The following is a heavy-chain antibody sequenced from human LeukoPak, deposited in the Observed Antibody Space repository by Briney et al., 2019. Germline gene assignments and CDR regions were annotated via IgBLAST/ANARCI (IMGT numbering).Heavy chain of an antibody. J-gene: IGHJ4*02. CDR3: ARDRSYYGSGSLHY. D-gene: IGHD3-10*01. CDR2: ISAYNGNT. CDR1: GYTFTSYG. Sequence: GASVKASCKASGYTFTSYGISWVRQAPGQGLEWMGWISAYNGNTNYAQKLQGRVTMTTDTSTSTAYMELRSLRSDDTAVYYCARDRSYYGSGSLHYWGQGTLVTVSS. V-gene: IGHV1-18*04.